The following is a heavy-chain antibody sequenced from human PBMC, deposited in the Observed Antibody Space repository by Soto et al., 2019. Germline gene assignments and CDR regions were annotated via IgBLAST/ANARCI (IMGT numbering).Heavy chain of an antibody. V-gene: IGHV3-74*01. J-gene: IGHJ4*02. CDR1: GFTFSTFW. CDR2: INGDGSST. CDR3: ARDFEY. Sequence: EVQLVESGGGLVQPGGSLRVSCEASGFTFSTFWMHWVRQAPGKGLVWVSRINGDGSSTYYADSVRGRVTISRDNAKNTLYLQLNSLRPEDTAVYYCARDFEYWGQGTLVTVSS.